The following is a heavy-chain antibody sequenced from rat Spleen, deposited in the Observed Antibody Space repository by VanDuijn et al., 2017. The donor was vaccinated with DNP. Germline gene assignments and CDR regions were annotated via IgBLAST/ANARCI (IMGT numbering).Heavy chain of an antibody. CDR3: ARSNSGYPNWFSY. J-gene: IGHJ3*01. D-gene: IGHD1-1*01. Sequence: EVQLQESGPGLVKPSQSLSLTCSVTGYSITSNYWGWIRKFPGSKMEWMGYISYSGGTRYNPSLKSRISITRDTSKNQFFLQLNSVTTEDTATYYCARSNSGYPNWFSYWGQGTLVTVSS. V-gene: IGHV3-1*01. CDR2: ISYSGGT. CDR1: GYSITSNY.